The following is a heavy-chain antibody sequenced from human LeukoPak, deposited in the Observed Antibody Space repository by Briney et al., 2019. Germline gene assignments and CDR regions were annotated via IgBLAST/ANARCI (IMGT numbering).Heavy chain of an antibody. D-gene: IGHD5-24*01. CDR2: ISWNSGSI. CDR1: GFTFDDYA. CDR3: AKAGGGYNYGYSDY. J-gene: IGHJ4*02. V-gene: IGHV3-9*01. Sequence: GGSLRPSCAASGFTFDDYAMHWVRQAPGKGLEWVSGISWNSGSIGYADSVKGRFTISRDNAKNSLYLQMNSLRAEDTALYYCAKAGGGYNYGYSDYWGQGTLVTVSS.